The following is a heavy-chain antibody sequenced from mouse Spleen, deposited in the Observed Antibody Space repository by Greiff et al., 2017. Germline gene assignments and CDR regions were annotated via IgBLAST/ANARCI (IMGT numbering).Heavy chain of an antibody. CDR1: GYTFTSYG. V-gene: IGHV1-81*01. Sequence: QVQLQQSGAELARPGASVKLSCTASGYTFTSYGISWVKQRTGQGLEWIGEIYPRSGNTYYNEKFKGKATLTADKSSSTAYMELRSLTSEDSAVYFCSRDYDPAWFAYWGQGTLVTVSA. J-gene: IGHJ3*01. D-gene: IGHD2-4*01. CDR3: SRDYDPAWFAY. CDR2: IYPRSGNT.